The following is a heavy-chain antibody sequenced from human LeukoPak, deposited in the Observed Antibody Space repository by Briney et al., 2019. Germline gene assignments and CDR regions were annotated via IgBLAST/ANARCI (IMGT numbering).Heavy chain of an antibody. CDR2: INHSGST. CDR3: ARVGGYLADY. CDR1: GGSFSGYY. D-gene: IGHD6-13*01. V-gene: IGHV4-34*01. Sequence: PSETLSLTCAVYGGSFSGYYWSWIRQPPGKGLEWIGEINHSGSTNYNPSLKSRVTISVDTSKNQFSLKLGSVTAADTAVYYCARVGGYLADYWGQGTLVTVSS. J-gene: IGHJ4*02.